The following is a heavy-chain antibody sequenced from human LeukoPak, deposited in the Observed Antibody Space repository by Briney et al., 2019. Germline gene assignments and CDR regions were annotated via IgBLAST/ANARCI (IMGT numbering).Heavy chain of an antibody. CDR1: GFILTNYA. J-gene: IGHJ4*02. CDR2: ISGGNT. CDR3: AKGYTTGWSEGYLDY. Sequence: GGCLILSCAASGFILTNYAMNWVRQTPGKGLECVSGISGGNTYCADSVRGRFTISRDSSKNTLYLHMNSLRAEDTAVYLCAKGYTTGWSEGYLDYWGQGTLVSVSS. D-gene: IGHD6-19*01. V-gene: IGHV3-23*01.